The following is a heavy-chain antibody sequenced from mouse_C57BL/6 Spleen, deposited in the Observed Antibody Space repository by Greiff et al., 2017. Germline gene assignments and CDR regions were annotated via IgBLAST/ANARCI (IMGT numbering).Heavy chain of an antibody. D-gene: IGHD1-1*01. CDR2: ISSGSSTI. V-gene: IGHV5-17*01. CDR1: GFTFSDYG. CDR3: ARSYYGSSLYAMDY. Sequence: VQLQQSGGGLVKPGGSLKLSCAASGFTFSDYGMHWVRQAPEKGLEWVAYISSGSSTIYYADTVKGRFTISRDNAKNTLFLQMTSLRSEDTAMYYCARSYYGSSLYAMDYWGQGTSVTVSS. J-gene: IGHJ4*01.